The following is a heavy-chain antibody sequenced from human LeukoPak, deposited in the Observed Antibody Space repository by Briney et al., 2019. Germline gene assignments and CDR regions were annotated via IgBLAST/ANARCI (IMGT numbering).Heavy chain of an antibody. D-gene: IGHD2-21*02. Sequence: PSETLSLACTVSGASVSGGGYYWSWVRQHPGKDLEWIGYIYYSGSTYYNPSLKSRVTISEDTSKNQFSLKLTSVTAADTAVYYCASSYCGGDCYVPFHIWGQGTMVTVSP. CDR2: IYYSGST. CDR1: GASVSGGGYY. V-gene: IGHV4-31*03. J-gene: IGHJ3*02. CDR3: ASSYCGGDCYVPFHI.